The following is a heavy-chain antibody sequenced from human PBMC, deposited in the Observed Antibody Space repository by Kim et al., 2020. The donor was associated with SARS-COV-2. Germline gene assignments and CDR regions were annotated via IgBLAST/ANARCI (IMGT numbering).Heavy chain of an antibody. Sequence: SETLSLTCTVSGGSISSGDYYWSWIRQPPGKGLEWIGYIYYSGSTYYNPSLKSRVTISVDTSKNQFSLKLSSVTAADTAVYYCARDLSGSYVSFVVWGQGTTVTVSS. D-gene: IGHD3-10*01. CDR3: ARDLSGSYVSFVV. V-gene: IGHV4-30-4*01. J-gene: IGHJ6*02. CDR1: GGSISSGDYY. CDR2: IYYSGST.